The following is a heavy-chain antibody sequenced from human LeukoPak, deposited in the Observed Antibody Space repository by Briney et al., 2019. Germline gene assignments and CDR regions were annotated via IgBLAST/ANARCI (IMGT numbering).Heavy chain of an antibody. Sequence: PGRSLRLSCAASGFSFSSYDMHWVRQAPGKGLEWVAVISTDGNIEYYADPVKGRFTISRDNSRNTLYLQMNSLRAEDTAVFYCARDPRHRKPDYFDYWGQGALVTVSS. CDR2: ISTDGNIE. V-gene: IGHV3-30*04. CDR3: ARDPRHRKPDYFDY. CDR1: GFSFSSYD. J-gene: IGHJ4*02. D-gene: IGHD1-14*01.